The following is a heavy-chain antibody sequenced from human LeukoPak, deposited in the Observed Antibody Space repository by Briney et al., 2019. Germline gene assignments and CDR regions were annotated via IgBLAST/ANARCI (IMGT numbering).Heavy chain of an antibody. CDR1: GFTFSSYS. CDR2: ISSSSSYI. CDR3: ARSKGGSSSPLPIDY. D-gene: IGHD6-6*01. Sequence: SGGSLRLSCAASGFTFSSYSMNWVRQAPGKGLEWVSSISSSSSYIYYADSVKGRFTISRDNAKNSLYLQMNSLRAEDTAVYYCARSKGGSSSPLPIDYWGQGTLVTVSS. J-gene: IGHJ4*02. V-gene: IGHV3-21*01.